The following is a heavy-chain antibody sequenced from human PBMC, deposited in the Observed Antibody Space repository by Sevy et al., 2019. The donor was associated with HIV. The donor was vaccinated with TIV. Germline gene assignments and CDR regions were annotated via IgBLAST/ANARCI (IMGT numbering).Heavy chain of an antibody. CDR2: INHSGST. D-gene: IGHD2-2*01. CDR3: ARHCSSSSCSHAFDI. Sequence: SETLSLTCAVYGGSFSGYYWSWIRQPPGKGLEWVGEINHSGSTNYNPSLKSRVTISVDTSNNQFSLKLSSVTAADTAVYYCARHCSSSSCSHAFDILGQGTMVTVSS. CDR1: GGSFSGYY. J-gene: IGHJ3*02. V-gene: IGHV4-34*01.